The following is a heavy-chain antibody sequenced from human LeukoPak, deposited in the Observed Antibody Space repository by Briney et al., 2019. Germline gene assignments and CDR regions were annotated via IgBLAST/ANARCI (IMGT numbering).Heavy chain of an antibody. J-gene: IGHJ4*02. V-gene: IGHV3-23*01. CDR2: IDSHGVTA. CDR3: AKGDDFLADYRYRFDY. Sequence: GGSLRLSCEVSGFAFSSYVMSWVRQAPGNGLEWVSAIDSHGVTAQYADSVKGRFTTSRDNSKNTLYLQLSSLRVEDTAVYYCAKGDDFLADYRYRFDYWGQGTLVTVSS. D-gene: IGHD3-9*01. CDR1: GFAFSSYV.